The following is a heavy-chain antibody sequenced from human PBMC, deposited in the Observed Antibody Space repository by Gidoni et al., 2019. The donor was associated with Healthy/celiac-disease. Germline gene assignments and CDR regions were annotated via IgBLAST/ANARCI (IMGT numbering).Heavy chain of an antibody. CDR2: IYYSGST. D-gene: IGHD2-21*02. CDR3: ARQRFVVVTAAFDY. V-gene: IGHV4-59*01. J-gene: IGHJ4*02. CDR1: GGSLSSYY. Sequence: QVQLQESGPGLVKPSETLSLTCTVSGGSLSSYYWSWIRQPPGKGLEWIGYIYYSGSTNYNPSLKSRVTISVDTSKNQFSLKLSSVTAADTAVYYCARQRFVVVTAAFDYWGQGTLVTVSS.